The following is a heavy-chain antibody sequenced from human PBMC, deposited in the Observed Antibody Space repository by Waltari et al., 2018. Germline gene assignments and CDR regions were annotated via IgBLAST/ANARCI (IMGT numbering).Heavy chain of an antibody. CDR3: ARDLEAAAAGGWFDP. D-gene: IGHD6-13*01. V-gene: IGHV1-69*08. CDR2: IIPSLGIA. CDR1: GGTFSSYT. Sequence: QVQLVQSGAEVKKPGSSVKVSCKASGGTFSSYTISWVRQAPGQGLEWMGRIIPSLGIANYAQKFQGRVTITADKATSTAYMELSSLRSEDTAVYYCARDLEAAAAGGWFDPWGQGTLVTVSS. J-gene: IGHJ5*02.